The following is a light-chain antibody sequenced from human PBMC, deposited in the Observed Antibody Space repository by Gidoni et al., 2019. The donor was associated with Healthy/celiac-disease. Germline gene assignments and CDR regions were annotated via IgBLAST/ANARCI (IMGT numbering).Light chain of an antibody. CDR3: AAWDDSLNGPG. V-gene: IGLV1-44*01. J-gene: IGLJ3*02. Sequence: SVLTQPPSASGTPGQRVTISCSGSSSNIGSNTVNWYQQLPGTAPKLLIYSHNQRPSGVPDRFSGSKSGTSASLAISGLQSEDEADYYCAAWDDSLNGPGFGGGTKLTVL. CDR2: SHN. CDR1: SSNIGSNT.